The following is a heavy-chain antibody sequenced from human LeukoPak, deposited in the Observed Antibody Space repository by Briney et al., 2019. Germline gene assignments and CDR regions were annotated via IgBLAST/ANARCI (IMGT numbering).Heavy chain of an antibody. CDR2: ISSSGNTI. D-gene: IGHD2-2*01. V-gene: IGHV3-11*01. CDR3: ARDRQVPAVVDY. J-gene: IGHJ4*02. Sequence: GGSLRLSCAVSGFTLSDWYMSRIRQAPGKGLEWVPFISSSGNTIYYADSVKGRFTISRDHANNSLFLHMNSLRAEDTAVYYCARDRQVPAVVDYWGQGTLVAVSP. CDR1: GFTLSDWY.